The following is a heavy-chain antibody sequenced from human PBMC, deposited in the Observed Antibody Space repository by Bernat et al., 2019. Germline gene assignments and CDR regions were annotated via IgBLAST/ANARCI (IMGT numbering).Heavy chain of an antibody. Sequence: QVQLVESGGGVVQPGRSLRLSCAASGFTFSSYAMHWVRQAPGKGLEWVAVISYDGSNKYYADSVKGRFTISRDNSKNTLYLQMNSLRAEDTAVYYCARAHRSTCSGGTCYSDFGFWGQGTLVTVSS. CDR3: ARAHRSTCSGGTCYSDFGF. CDR2: ISYDGSNK. V-gene: IGHV3-30-3*01. D-gene: IGHD2-15*01. CDR1: GFTFSSYA. J-gene: IGHJ4*02.